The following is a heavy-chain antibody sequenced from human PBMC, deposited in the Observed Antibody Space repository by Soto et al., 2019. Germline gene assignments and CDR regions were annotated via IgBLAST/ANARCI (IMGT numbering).Heavy chain of an antibody. CDR1: GFTFSSYA. J-gene: IGHJ4*02. CDR2: ISYDGSNK. CDR3: ARDPKRGDTAMVTGDY. D-gene: IGHD5-18*01. V-gene: IGHV3-30-3*01. Sequence: QVQLVESGGGVVQPGRSLRLSCAASGFTFSSYAMHWVRQAPGKGLEWVAVISYDGSNKYYADSVKGRFTISRDNSKNTLYLQMNSLRAEDRAVYYCARDPKRGDTAMVTGDYWGQGTLVTVSS.